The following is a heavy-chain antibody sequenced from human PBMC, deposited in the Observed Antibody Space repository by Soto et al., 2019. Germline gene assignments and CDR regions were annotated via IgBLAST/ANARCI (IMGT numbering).Heavy chain of an antibody. D-gene: IGHD1-26*01. J-gene: IGHJ4*02. V-gene: IGHV4-59*01. Sequence: SETLSLTCTVSGGSISFYYWSWIRQPPGKGLEWIGYIYYSGSTSYNPSLESRVTISVDASKNQFSLKLSSVTAADPAVYYCGRISGGSYYVDYWGPGTLVTVSS. CDR2: IYYSGST. CDR1: GGSISFYY. CDR3: GRISGGSYYVDY.